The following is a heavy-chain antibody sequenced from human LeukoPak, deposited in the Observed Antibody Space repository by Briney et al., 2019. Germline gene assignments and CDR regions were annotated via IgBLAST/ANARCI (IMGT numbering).Heavy chain of an antibody. Sequence: ASVKVSCKASGYIFTGYYIHWVRQAPGQGLEWMGWINPNSGGTNYAQKFEGRVFMTRDTSISTVYLEVRRLRSDDTAIYYCARDAQFTVVVPAAKLNYMDVWGKGTTVTVSS. J-gene: IGHJ6*03. CDR2: INPNSGGT. CDR1: GYIFTGYY. V-gene: IGHV1-2*02. D-gene: IGHD2-2*01. CDR3: ARDAQFTVVVPAAKLNYMDV.